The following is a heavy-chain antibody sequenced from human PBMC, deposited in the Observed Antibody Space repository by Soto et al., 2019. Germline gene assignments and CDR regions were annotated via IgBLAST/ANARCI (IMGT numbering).Heavy chain of an antibody. CDR1: GGSISSSSYY. D-gene: IGHD2-15*01. J-gene: IGHJ3*02. Sequence: QLQLQESGPGLVKPSETLSLTCTVSGGSISSSSYYWGWIRQPPGKGLEWFGSIYYSGSTYYNPSLKSRVTISVDTSKNQFSLKLSSVTAADTAVYYCARPGDCSGGSCYSSGGDAFDIWGQGTMVTVSS. V-gene: IGHV4-39*01. CDR3: ARPGDCSGGSCYSSGGDAFDI. CDR2: IYYSGST.